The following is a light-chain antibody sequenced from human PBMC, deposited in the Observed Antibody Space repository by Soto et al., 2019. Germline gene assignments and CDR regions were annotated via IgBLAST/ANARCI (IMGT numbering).Light chain of an antibody. V-gene: IGKV3-15*01. CDR3: QQYKNCPHT. Sequence: EIVMTQSPATLSVSPGERATLSCRASQSVSSNLAWYQQKPGQAPRLLIYGASTRATGIPARFSGSGSGTKFTLTISSLQSEDFAVYCCQQYKNCPHTFGQGTKVEIK. CDR1: QSVSSN. J-gene: IGKJ1*01. CDR2: GAS.